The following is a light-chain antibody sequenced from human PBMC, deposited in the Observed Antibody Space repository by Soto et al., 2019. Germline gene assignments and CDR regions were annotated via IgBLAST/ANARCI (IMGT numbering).Light chain of an antibody. CDR3: SSYTTTTRL. CDR2: EVS. CDR1: SSDIGSNNY. Sequence: QSALTQPASVSGAPGQSITISCTGTSSDIGSNNYVSWFQQRPGKVPTLIIYEVSNRPSGVSTHFSGSKSGNTASLTISGHLPEDEADYYCSSYTTTTRLFGGGTKLTVL. V-gene: IGLV2-14*01. J-gene: IGLJ3*02.